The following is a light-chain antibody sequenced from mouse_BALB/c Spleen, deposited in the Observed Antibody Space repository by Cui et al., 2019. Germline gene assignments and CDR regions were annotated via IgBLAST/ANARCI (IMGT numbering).Light chain of an antibody. V-gene: IGKV3-12*01. Sequence: DIVLTQSPASLAVSVGQRATIPCRASKSVSTSGYSYMHWYQQKPGQAPKLLILPATNLGTWGPARFSGSGSGTDFTLNIHPVEEEDAATYYCQHSRELPLTFGAGTKLELK. J-gene: IGKJ5*01. CDR3: QHSRELPLT. CDR1: KSVSTSGYSY. CDR2: PAT.